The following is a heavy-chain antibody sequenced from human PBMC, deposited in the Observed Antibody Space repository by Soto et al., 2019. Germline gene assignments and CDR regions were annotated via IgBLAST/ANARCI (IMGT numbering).Heavy chain of an antibody. D-gene: IGHD2-21*02. CDR3: ARAAGLGAYCGGDCYSGWFDP. CDR2: IYYSGST. J-gene: IGHJ5*02. CDR1: GGSISSYY. V-gene: IGHV4-59*01. Sequence: PSETLSLTCTVSGGSISSYYWSWIRQPPGKGLEWIGYIYYSGSTNYNPSLKSRVTISVDTSKNQFSLKLSSVTAADTAVYYCARAAGLGAYCGGDCYSGWFDPWGQGTLVTVSS.